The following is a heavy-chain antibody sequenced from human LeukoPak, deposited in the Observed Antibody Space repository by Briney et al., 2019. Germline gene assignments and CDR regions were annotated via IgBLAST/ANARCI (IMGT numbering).Heavy chain of an antibody. CDR3: ARGTTGYSSSWRYYYGMDV. CDR1: GGSISSYY. V-gene: IGHV4-59*12. J-gene: IGHJ6*02. CDR2: IYYSGST. Sequence: KPSETLSLTCTVSGGSISSYYWSWIRQPPGKGLEWLGYIYYSGSTNYNPSLKSRVTISVDTSKNQFSLKLSSVTAADTAVYYCARGTTGYSSSWRYYYGMDVWGQGTTVTVSS. D-gene: IGHD6-13*01.